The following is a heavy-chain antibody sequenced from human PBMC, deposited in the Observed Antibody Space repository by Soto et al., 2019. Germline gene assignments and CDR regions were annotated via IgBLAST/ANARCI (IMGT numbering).Heavy chain of an antibody. D-gene: IGHD3-3*01. CDR1: GFPFSSYA. CDR3: AKTDYDFWSGYSRQDYYGMDV. CDR2: ISGSGGIT. V-gene: IGHV3-23*01. Sequence: GGSLRLSCAAAGFPFSSYAMSWVRQAPGKGLEWVSAISGSGGITYYADSVKGRFTISRDNSKNTLYLQMNSLRAEDTAVYYCAKTDYDFWSGYSRQDYYGMDVWGQGTTVTVS. J-gene: IGHJ6*02.